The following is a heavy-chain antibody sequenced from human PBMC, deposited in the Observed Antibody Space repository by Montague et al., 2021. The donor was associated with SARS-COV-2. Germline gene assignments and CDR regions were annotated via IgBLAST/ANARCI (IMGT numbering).Heavy chain of an antibody. CDR2: IYYSGST. D-gene: IGHD2-15*01. V-gene: IGHV4-31*03. J-gene: IGHJ3*02. CDR3: ARDTGISGAFDI. CDR1: GGSISSGGYY. Sequence: TLSLTCTVSGGSISSGGYYWSWIRQPPGKGLEWIGYIYYSGSTYYNPSLKSRVTISVDTSKNQFSLKLSSVTAADTAVYYCARDTGISGAFDIWGQGTVVTVSS.